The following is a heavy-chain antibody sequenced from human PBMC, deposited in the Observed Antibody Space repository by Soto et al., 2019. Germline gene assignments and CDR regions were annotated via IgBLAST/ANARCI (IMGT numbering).Heavy chain of an antibody. D-gene: IGHD6-19*01. CDR2: ISSSGSTI. Sequence: GGSLRLSCAASGFTFSDDYMSWIRQAPGKGLEWVSYISSSGSTIYYADSVKGRFTISRDNAKNSLYLQMNSLRAEDTAVYYCARALSSGWSYDIWGQGTMVTVSS. CDR3: ARALSSGWSYDI. J-gene: IGHJ3*02. CDR1: GFTFSDDY. V-gene: IGHV3-11*01.